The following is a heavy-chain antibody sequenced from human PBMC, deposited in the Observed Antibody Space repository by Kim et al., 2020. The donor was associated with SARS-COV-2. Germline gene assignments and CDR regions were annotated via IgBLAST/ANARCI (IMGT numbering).Heavy chain of an antibody. J-gene: IGHJ6*01. CDR3: ARVISQWLAKRGFYYYYG. V-gene: IGHV3-30-3*01. CDR2: ISYDGSNK. CDR1: GFTFSSYA. Sequence: GGSLRLSCAASGFTFSSYAMHWVRQAPGKGLEWVAVISYDGSNKYYADSVKDRFTISRDNSKNTLYLQMNSLRAEDTAVYYCARVISQWLAKRGFYYYYG. D-gene: IGHD6-19*01.